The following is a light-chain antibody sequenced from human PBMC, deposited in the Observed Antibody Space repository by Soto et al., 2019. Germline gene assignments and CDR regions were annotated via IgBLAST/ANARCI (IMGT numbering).Light chain of an antibody. J-gene: IGKJ3*01. Sequence: EIVMTQSPGTLFLSPGETATLSCRASQSVSSNYVAWFHQKPGQAPRLLIYGASSRATGVPDRFSASGSGTDFTLTTSRLEPEDFAVYYCQQYGRSPFTFGPGTKVDIK. CDR1: QSVSSNY. V-gene: IGKV3-20*01. CDR3: QQYGRSPFT. CDR2: GAS.